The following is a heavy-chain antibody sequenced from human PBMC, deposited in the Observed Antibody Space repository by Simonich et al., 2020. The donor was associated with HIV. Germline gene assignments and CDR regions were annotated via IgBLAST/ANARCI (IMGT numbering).Heavy chain of an antibody. CDR1: GFTFSSYA. Sequence: EVQLLESGGGLVQPGGSLRLSCAASGFTFSSYAMSWVRQAPGKGLEWVSAISGSGGSTYYSDSVKVRFTISRDNTKNTLYLQMNSLRAEDTAVYYCAKDRYYNFWSGYYDYWGQGTLVTVSS. J-gene: IGHJ4*02. V-gene: IGHV3-23*01. D-gene: IGHD3-3*01. CDR2: ISGSGGST. CDR3: AKDRYYNFWSGYYDY.